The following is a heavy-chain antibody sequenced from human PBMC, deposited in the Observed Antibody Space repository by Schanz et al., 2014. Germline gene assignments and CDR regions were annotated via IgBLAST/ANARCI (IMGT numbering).Heavy chain of an antibody. CDR2: ISAQTGDT. Sequence: VQSVHSGTEVQKLGASVKVSCQTSGYTFTAYGINWVRPAPGQGLEWIGWISAQTGDTRYAQKMQGRVTMTIDVSSTTSFLELRSLRYDDTAVYYCARDHVATTDYDSFFYYLDVWATGITVIGSS. CDR1: GYTFTAYG. CDR3: ARDHVATTDYDSFFYYLDV. J-gene: IGHJ6*03. D-gene: IGHD1-1*01. V-gene: IGHV1-18*01.